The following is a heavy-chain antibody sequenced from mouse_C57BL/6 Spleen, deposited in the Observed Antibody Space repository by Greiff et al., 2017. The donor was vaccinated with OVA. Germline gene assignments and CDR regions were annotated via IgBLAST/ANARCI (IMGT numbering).Heavy chain of an antibody. D-gene: IGHD2-12*01. V-gene: IGHV1-26*01. CDR1: GYTFTDYY. Sequence: EVQLQQSGPELVKPGASVKISCKASGYTFTDYYMNWVKQSHGKSLEWIGDINPNNGGTSYNQKFKGKATLTVDKSSSTAYMKLRSLTSEDSAVYYCARLKYYSPFDYWGKGTTLTVSS. CDR3: ARLKYYSPFDY. CDR2: INPNNGGT. J-gene: IGHJ2*01.